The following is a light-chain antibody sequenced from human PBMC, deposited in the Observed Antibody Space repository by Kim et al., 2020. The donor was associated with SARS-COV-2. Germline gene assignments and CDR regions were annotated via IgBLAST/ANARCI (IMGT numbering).Light chain of an antibody. CDR2: QDS. J-gene: IGLJ1*01. CDR3: QAWDSSTEV. V-gene: IGLV3-1*01. Sequence: SYELTQPPSVSVSPGQTASITCSGDKLGDKYAYWYQQKPGQSPVLVIYQDSKRPSGIPERFSGSNSGNTATLTISGTQAMDEADYYCQAWDSSTEVLGTGTKVTVL. CDR1: KLGDKY.